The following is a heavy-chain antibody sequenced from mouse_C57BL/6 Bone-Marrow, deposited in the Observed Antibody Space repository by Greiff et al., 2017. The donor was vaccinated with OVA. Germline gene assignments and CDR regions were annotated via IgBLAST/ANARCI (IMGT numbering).Heavy chain of an antibody. J-gene: IGHJ2*01. CDR3: TRYEGYDGYYGDRY. V-gene: IGHV1-15*01. D-gene: IGHD2-3*01. CDR1: GYTFTDYE. CDR2: IDPETGGT. Sequence: QVQLQQSGAELVRPGASVTLSCKASGYTFTDYEMHWVKQTPVHGLEWIGAIDPETGGTAYNQKFKGKAILTADKSSSTAYMELRSLTSEDSAVYYCTRYEGYDGYYGDRYWGQGTTLTVSS.